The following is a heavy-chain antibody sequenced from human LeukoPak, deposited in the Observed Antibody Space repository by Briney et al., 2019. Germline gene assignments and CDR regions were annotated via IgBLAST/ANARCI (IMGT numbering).Heavy chain of an antibody. CDR1: SGSISSYY. D-gene: IGHD3/OR15-3a*01. CDR2: IYYSGTT. CDR3: ARRDWGYYYTMDV. J-gene: IGHJ6*02. Sequence: SETLSLTCTVSSGSISSYYWSWIRQPPGKGLEWIGYIYYSGTTNYNPSLKSRVTISLDTSKNQFSLKLSSVTAADTAVYYCARRDWGYYYTMDVWGQGTTVTVSS. V-gene: IGHV4-59*01.